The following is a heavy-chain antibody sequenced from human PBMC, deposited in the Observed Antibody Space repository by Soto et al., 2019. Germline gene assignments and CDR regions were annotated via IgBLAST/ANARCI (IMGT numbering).Heavy chain of an antibody. CDR3: AKDRGLVVSFYFDY. V-gene: IGHV3-9*01. D-gene: IGHD6-19*01. CDR2: ISWNSGSI. J-gene: IGHJ4*02. Sequence: EVQLVESGGGLVQPGRSLRLSCAASGFTFDDYAMHWVRQAPGKGLEWVSGISWNSGSIGYADSVKGRFTISRDNAKNSMYPDMNRLRAEDTALYYCAKDRGLVVSFYFDYWGQGTLVTVSS. CDR1: GFTFDDYA.